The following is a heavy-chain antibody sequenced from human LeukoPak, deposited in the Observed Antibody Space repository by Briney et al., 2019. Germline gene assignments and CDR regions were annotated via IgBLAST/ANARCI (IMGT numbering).Heavy chain of an antibody. CDR1: GGTFSSYA. V-gene: IGHV1-69*04. CDR3: ATGPHYDSSGPTFGY. D-gene: IGHD3-22*01. CDR2: IIPILGIA. J-gene: IGHJ4*02. Sequence: GASVKVSCKASGGTFSSYAISWVRQAPGQGLEWMGRIIPILGIANYAQKFQGRVTITADKSTSTAYMELSSLRSEDTAVYYCATGPHYDSSGPTFGYWGQGTLVTVSS.